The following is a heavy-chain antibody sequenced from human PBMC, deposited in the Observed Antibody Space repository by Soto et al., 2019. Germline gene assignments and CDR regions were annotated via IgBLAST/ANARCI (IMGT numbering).Heavy chain of an antibody. CDR2: IYYSGST. Sequence: SETLSLTCTVSGGSISSSSYYWGWIRQPPGKGLEWIGSIYYSGSTYYNPSLKSRVTISVDTSKNQFSLKLSSVTAADTAVYYCARPLHSSGWAIDPWGQGTLVTVSS. J-gene: IGHJ5*02. D-gene: IGHD6-19*01. V-gene: IGHV4-39*01. CDR1: GGSISSSSYY. CDR3: ARPLHSSGWAIDP.